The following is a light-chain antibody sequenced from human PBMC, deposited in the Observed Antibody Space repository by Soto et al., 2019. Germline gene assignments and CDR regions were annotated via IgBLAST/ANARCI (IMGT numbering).Light chain of an antibody. Sequence: DIQMTQSPSSLSASVGDIVTITCRASQSISSYLNWYQQKPGKAPKLLIYAASSLQSGVPSRFSGSGSGTDFTLTISSLQPEDFATYYCQQSYSTPTSITFGQGTRLEIK. V-gene: IGKV1-39*01. J-gene: IGKJ5*01. CDR3: QQSYSTPTSIT. CDR1: QSISSY. CDR2: AAS.